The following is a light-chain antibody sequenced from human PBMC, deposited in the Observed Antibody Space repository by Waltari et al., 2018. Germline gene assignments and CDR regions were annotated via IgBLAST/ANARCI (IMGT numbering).Light chain of an antibody. V-gene: IGKV1-5*03. CDR1: QSISVW. J-gene: IGKJ4*01. CDR2: HAS. CDR3: QQYYTYPLT. Sequence: DIQMTQSPSPPSASVGDRVTITCRASQSISVWLAWYQQRPGKAPKHLIYHASTLESDVPSSFSGTGSGTEFTLTISSLQPDDFATYYCQQYYTYPLTFGGGTKVEIK.